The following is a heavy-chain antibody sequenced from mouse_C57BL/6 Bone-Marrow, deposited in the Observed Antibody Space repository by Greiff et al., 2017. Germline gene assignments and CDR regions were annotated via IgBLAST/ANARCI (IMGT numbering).Heavy chain of an antibody. J-gene: IGHJ3*01. CDR2: ISDGGSYT. CDR3: ARDQITTVVAPFAY. V-gene: IGHV5-4*01. Sequence: DVQLVESGGGLVKPGGSLKLSCAASGFTFSSYAMSWVRQTPEKRLEWVATISDGGSYTYYPDNVKGRFTISRDNAKNNLYLQMSHLKSEDTAMYYCARDQITTVVAPFAYWGQGTLVPVSA. D-gene: IGHD1-1*01. CDR1: GFTFSSYA.